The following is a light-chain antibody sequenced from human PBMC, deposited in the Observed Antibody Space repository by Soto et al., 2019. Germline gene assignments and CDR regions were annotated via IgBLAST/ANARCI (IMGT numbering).Light chain of an antibody. Sequence: EIVMTQSPATLSVSPGERATLSCRASQSVINNLAWYQQRPGQAPRLLIYDASTRATGVPARFSGSGSGTEFTLTISSLQSEDFAVYSRQQYNNWPPLITFGPGTKVEIK. J-gene: IGKJ3*01. CDR3: QQYNNWPPLIT. CDR1: QSVINN. CDR2: DAS. V-gene: IGKV3-15*01.